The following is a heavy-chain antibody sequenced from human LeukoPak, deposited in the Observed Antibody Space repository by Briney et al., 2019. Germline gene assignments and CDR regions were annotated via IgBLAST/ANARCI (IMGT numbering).Heavy chain of an antibody. J-gene: IGHJ5*02. CDR3: ARVHPGSYMDPVVVGFGWFDP. Sequence: SQTLSLTCTVSGGSISSGSYYWSWIRQPAGKGLEWIGRIYTSGSTNYNPSLKSRVTISVDTSKNQFSLKLSSVTAADTAVYYCARVHPGSYMDPVVVGFGWFDPWGQGTLVTVSS. CDR1: GGSISSGSYY. CDR2: IYTSGST. V-gene: IGHV4-61*02. D-gene: IGHD2-15*01.